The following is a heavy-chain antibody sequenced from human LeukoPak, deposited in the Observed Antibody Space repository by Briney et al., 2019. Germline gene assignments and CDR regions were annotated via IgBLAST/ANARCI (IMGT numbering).Heavy chain of an antibody. V-gene: IGHV4-30-2*01. CDR3: ARAELPPYGNFLDY. CDR1: GGSISSGGYY. J-gene: IGHJ4*02. Sequence: SQTLSLTCTVSGGSISSGGYYWSWIRQPPGKGLEWIGYIYHSGSTYYNPSLKSRVTISVDTSKNQFSLKLSSVTAADTAVYYCARAELPPYGNFLDYWGQGTLVTVSS. D-gene: IGHD1-7*01. CDR2: IYHSGST.